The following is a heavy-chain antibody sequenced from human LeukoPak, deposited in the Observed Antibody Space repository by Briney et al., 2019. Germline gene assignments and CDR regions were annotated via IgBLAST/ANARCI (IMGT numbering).Heavy chain of an antibody. Sequence: ASVKVSCKASGYTFTSSGVSWVRQAPGQGLEWMRWISAYNGNTNYARKLQGRVTMTTDTSTSTAYMELRSLRSDDTAVYYCARHRYCSSTSCFFDYWGQGTLVTVSS. D-gene: IGHD2-2*01. V-gene: IGHV1-18*01. CDR2: ISAYNGNT. CDR1: GYTFTSSG. J-gene: IGHJ4*02. CDR3: ARHRYCSSTSCFFDY.